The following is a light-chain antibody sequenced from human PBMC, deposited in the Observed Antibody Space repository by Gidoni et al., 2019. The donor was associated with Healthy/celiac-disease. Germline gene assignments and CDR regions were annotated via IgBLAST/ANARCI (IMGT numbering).Light chain of an antibody. CDR1: QSVLSSSNNKNY. V-gene: IGKV4-1*01. Sequence: DIVMTPSPDSLAVPLGETATINCKSRQSVLSSSNNKNYVAWYQQKPGQPPKLLIYWASTRESGVPDRCSGSGAGTDFTLTISSLQAEYVAVYYCQQYYSTPRTFGQGTKVEIK. CDR3: QQYYSTPRT. CDR2: WAS. J-gene: IGKJ1*01.